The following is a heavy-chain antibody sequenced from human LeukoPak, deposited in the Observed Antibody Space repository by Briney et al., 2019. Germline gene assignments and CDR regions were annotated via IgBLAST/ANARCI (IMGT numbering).Heavy chain of an antibody. CDR2: INHSGST. Sequence: PSETLSLTCAVYGGSFSGYYWSWIRQPPGKGLERIGEINHSGSTNYHPSLKSRVTISVDTSKNQFSLKLSSVTAADTAVYYCARVYGDSPSDYYYYYMDVWGKGTTVTVSS. D-gene: IGHD4-17*01. CDR3: ARVYGDSPSDYYYYYMDV. V-gene: IGHV4-34*01. CDR1: GGSFSGYY. J-gene: IGHJ6*03.